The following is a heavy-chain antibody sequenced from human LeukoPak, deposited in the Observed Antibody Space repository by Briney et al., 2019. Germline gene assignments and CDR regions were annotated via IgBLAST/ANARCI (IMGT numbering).Heavy chain of an antibody. CDR1: GYTFTSYD. Sequence: ASVKVSCKASGYTFTSYDINWVRQATGQWLEWMGWMNPNSGNTGYAQKFQGRVTITRNTSISTAYMELSSLRSEDTAVYYCARGYSTYYDFWSGYHPFDYWGQGTLVTVSS. J-gene: IGHJ4*02. D-gene: IGHD3-3*01. CDR2: MNPNSGNT. CDR3: ARGYSTYYDFWSGYHPFDY. V-gene: IGHV1-8*03.